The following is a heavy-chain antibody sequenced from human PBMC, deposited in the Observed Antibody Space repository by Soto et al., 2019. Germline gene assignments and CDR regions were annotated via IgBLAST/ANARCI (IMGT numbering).Heavy chain of an antibody. Sequence: SETLSLTCTVSGGSISTGGYYWNWIRQHPGKSMERIGYFYYSGSTYYNPSLKSRVTISVNTSKNQFSLKLSSVTAADTAVYYCARSVFPWGQGTLVTVSS. V-gene: IGHV4-31*03. CDR2: FYYSGST. J-gene: IGHJ5*02. CDR1: GGSISTGGYY. CDR3: ARSVFP.